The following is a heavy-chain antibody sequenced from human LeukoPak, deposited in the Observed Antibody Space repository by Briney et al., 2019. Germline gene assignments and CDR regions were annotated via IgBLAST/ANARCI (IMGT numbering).Heavy chain of an antibody. CDR1: GFTFSSYE. CDR3: ARDPYSGNYGNYYYYYMDV. Sequence: GGSLRLSCAASGFTFSSYEMNWVRQAPGKALEWVSSITSSGAYIFYADSVKGRFTISRNNAKDSLYLQMNSLGPEDTAVYYCARDPYSGNYGNYYYYYMDVWGKGTTVTISS. V-gene: IGHV3-21*01. J-gene: IGHJ6*03. D-gene: IGHD1-26*01. CDR2: ITSSGAYI.